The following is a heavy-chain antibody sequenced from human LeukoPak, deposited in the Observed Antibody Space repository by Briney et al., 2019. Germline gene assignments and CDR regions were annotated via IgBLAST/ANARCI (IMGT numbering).Heavy chain of an antibody. V-gene: IGHV1-18*01. J-gene: IGHJ6*02. CDR1: GYTFTNYG. CDR2: ISPYNGST. CDR3: ARLTGGSPYYYYGMDV. Sequence: ASVKVSCKASGYTFTNYGISWVRQAPGQGLEWMGWISPYNGSTGYGQNLQGRVTMTTDTSTRTAYMELRSLRSYDTAVYYCARLTGGSPYYYYGMDVWGQGTTVTVSS. D-gene: IGHD1-26*01.